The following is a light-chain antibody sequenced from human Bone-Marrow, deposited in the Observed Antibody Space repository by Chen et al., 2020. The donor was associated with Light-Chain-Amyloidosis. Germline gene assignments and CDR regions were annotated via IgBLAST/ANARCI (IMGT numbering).Light chain of an antibody. CDR2: DDS. CDR3: QVWDRSSDRPV. V-gene: IGLV3-21*02. Sequence: SYVLTQPSSLSVAPGQTATIAFGGNNIGSTSVHWYQQTPGQAPLLVVYDDSDRPSGIPERLSGTNAGNTANLTISRVEAGDEADYYCQVWDRSSDRPVFGGGTKLTVL. J-gene: IGLJ3*02. CDR1: NIGSTS.